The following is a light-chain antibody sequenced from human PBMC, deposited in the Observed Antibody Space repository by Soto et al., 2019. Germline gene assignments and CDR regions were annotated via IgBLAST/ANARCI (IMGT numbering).Light chain of an antibody. Sequence: EVVMTQSPAILSVSPGERATRSCRASQSVGINVAWYQQKPGQAPRLLIYGASTRATGSPDRFSARGSATEFTLTISSLLSEDFAVYYCQQYNDWPRTFGQGTKVDIK. CDR3: QQYNDWPRT. J-gene: IGKJ1*01. CDR2: GAS. V-gene: IGKV3-15*01. CDR1: QSVGIN.